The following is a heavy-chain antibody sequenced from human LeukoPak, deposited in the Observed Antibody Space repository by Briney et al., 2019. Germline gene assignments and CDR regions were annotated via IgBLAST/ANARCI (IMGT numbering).Heavy chain of an antibody. J-gene: IGHJ6*02. CDR1: GFTFRDHY. CDR3: ARATSRDGYRSMDV. V-gene: IGHV3-72*01. Sequence: PGGSLRLSCAASGFTFRDHYMDWVRQAPGKGLDWVGRSRNKAYSYTTEYAASVKGRFTISRDDSNNSLYLQMNSLKTEDTAVYYCARATSRDGYRSMDVWGQGTTVTVSS. D-gene: IGHD5-24*01. CDR2: SRNKAYSYTT.